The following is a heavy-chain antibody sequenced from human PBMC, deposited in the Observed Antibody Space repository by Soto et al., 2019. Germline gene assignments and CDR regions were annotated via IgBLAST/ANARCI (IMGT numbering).Heavy chain of an antibody. Sequence: SETLSLTCTVSGGSISSYYWSWIRQPPGKGLEWIGYIYYSGSTNYNPSLKSRVTISVDTSKNQFSLKLSSVTAADTAVYYCARDPAKKWLGGSGFEYWGQGTLVNVSS. J-gene: IGHJ4*02. CDR1: GGSISSYY. CDR3: ARDPAKKWLGGSGFEY. V-gene: IGHV4-59*01. CDR2: IYYSGST. D-gene: IGHD5-12*01.